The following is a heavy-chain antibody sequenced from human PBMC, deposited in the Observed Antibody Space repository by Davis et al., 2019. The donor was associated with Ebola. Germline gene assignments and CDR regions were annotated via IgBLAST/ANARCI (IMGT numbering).Heavy chain of an antibody. D-gene: IGHD3-10*01. CDR3: VRGWFRGGIDV. Sequence: HSQTLSLTCAISGDSVSSAGWNWIRQSPSRGLEWLGRTYYKSKWYNDYAVSVKSRISINPDTSKNQFSLQLNSVTPEDTALYYCVRGWFRGGIDVWGEGTTVTVSS. V-gene: IGHV6-1*01. CDR1: GDSVSSAG. CDR2: TYYKSKWYN. J-gene: IGHJ6*03.